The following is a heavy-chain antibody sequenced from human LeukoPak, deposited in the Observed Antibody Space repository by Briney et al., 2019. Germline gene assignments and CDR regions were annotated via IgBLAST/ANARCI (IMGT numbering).Heavy chain of an antibody. CDR1: GFTFSSYG. D-gene: IGHD1-26*01. CDR3: AKVSGGATGPFDY. J-gene: IGHJ4*02. CDR2: IRYDGSNK. Sequence: PGGSLRLSCAASGFTFSSYGMHWVRQAPGKGLEWVAFIRYDGSNKYYADPVKGRFTISRDNSENTLYLQMNSLRAEDTAVYYCAKVSGGATGPFDYWGQGTLVTVSS. V-gene: IGHV3-30*02.